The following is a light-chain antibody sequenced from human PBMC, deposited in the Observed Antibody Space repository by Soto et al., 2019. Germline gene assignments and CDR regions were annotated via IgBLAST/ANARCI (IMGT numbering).Light chain of an antibody. J-gene: IGLJ2*01. CDR1: TSNIGSHY. CDR2: SDN. Sequence: QSVLTQPPSASGTPGQRVTISCSGSTSNIGSHYVYWYQQLPGTAPKLLIYSDNERPSGVPDRFSGSKSGTSASLAISGLRSEDEADYYCAAWDDSLTALFGGGTKLTVL. CDR3: AAWDDSLTAL. V-gene: IGLV1-47*02.